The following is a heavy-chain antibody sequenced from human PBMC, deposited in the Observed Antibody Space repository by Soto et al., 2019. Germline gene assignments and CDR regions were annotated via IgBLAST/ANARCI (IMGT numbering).Heavy chain of an antibody. CDR3: AMRGTRWLGSPFDC. Sequence: QVQVVQSGAEVKKPGASVKVSCKVSGYTLNDLSIHWVRQAPGKGLEWMGGLDPEDGETIYAQKFQGRVTMTEDTSRDTAYMELSSLRSEDTAVYYCAMRGTRWLGSPFDCWGQGTLVNVSS. V-gene: IGHV1-24*01. J-gene: IGHJ4*02. D-gene: IGHD5-12*01. CDR1: GYTLNDLS. CDR2: LDPEDGET.